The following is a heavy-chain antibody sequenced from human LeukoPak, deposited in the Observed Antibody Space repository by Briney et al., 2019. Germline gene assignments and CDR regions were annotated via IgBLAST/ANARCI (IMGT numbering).Heavy chain of an antibody. J-gene: IGHJ4*02. CDR2: IYPGDSDT. CDR1: GYSFTTCW. D-gene: IGHD3-22*01. V-gene: IGHV5-51*01. CDR3: ARGGTMIVVPDGFDY. Sequence: TGESLKISCKGSGYSFTTCWIGWVRQMPGKGLEWMGIIYPGDSDTRYSPSFQGQVTISADKSISTAYLQWSSLKASDTAMYYCARGGTMIVVPDGFDYWGQGTLVTVSS.